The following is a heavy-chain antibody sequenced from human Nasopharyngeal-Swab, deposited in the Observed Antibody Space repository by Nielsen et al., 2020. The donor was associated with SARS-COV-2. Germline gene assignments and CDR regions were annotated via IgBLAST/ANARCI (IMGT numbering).Heavy chain of an antibody. V-gene: IGHV3-30-3*01. Sequence: GGSLRLSCAASGFTFSSYAMHWVRQAPGKGLEWVAVISCDGSNKYYADSVKGRFTISRDNSKNTLYLQMNSLRAEDTAVYYCARDQGYMDVWGKGTTVTVSS. CDR2: ISCDGSNK. CDR3: ARDQGYMDV. CDR1: GFTFSSYA. J-gene: IGHJ6*03.